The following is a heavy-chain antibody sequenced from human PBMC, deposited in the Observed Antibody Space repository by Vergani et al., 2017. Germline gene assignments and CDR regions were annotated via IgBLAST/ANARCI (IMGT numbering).Heavy chain of an antibody. J-gene: IGHJ6*03. CDR3: ARVNTETNGHLYYYYYMDV. CDR1: GGSFTRYH. V-gene: IGHV4-34*01. Sequence: QVQLQQWGGGLLKPSETLSLTCVVNGGSFTRYHWTWIRQSPGEELEWVGDIDHTGRPDYNPSLKSRLTMSVGKSRNQFSLTLNSVTATDTAIYFCARVNTETNGHLYYYYYMDVWGQGAAVTV. D-gene: IGHD4-11*01. CDR2: IDHTGRP.